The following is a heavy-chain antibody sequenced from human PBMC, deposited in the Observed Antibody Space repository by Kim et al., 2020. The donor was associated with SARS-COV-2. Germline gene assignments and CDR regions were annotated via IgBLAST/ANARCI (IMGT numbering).Heavy chain of an antibody. D-gene: IGHD3-22*01. Sequence: GGSLRLSCAASGFTYSDYGMNWVRLAPGKGLEWVSGIGRGGYIRYNAASVKGRFTISRDNSKNTLYLQMNSLRADDTAIYYCARDLSYGNSDYLWPSDLWGQGTLVTVSS. CDR2: IGRGGYIR. CDR3: ARDLSYGNSDYLWPSDL. J-gene: IGHJ5*02. CDR1: GFTYSDYG. V-gene: IGHV3-23*01.